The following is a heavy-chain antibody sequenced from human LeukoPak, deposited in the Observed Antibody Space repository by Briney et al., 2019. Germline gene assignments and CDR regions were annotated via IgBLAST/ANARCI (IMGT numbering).Heavy chain of an antibody. CDR3: ARDGGYSSSWFDY. Sequence: ASVKVSCKASGYTFTSYGISWVRQAPGQGLEWMGWINPNSGGTNYAQKFQGRVTMTRDTSISTAYMELSRLRSDDTAVYYCARDGGYSSSWFDYWGQGTLVTVSS. J-gene: IGHJ4*02. CDR2: INPNSGGT. CDR1: GYTFTSYG. D-gene: IGHD6-13*01. V-gene: IGHV1-2*02.